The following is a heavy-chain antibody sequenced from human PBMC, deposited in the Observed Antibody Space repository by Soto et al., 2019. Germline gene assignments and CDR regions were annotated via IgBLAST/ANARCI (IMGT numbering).Heavy chain of an antibody. CDR1: GGSISSGGYY. D-gene: IGHD2-15*01. V-gene: IGHV4-31*03. CDR3: ARDSTGGVVTPSSVYFDY. Sequence: SETLSLTCTVSGGSISSGGYYWSWIRQHPGKGLEWIGYIYYSGSTYYNPSLKSRVTISVDTSKNQFSLKLSSVTAADTAVYYCARDSTGGVVTPSSVYFDYWGQGTLVTVSS. J-gene: IGHJ4*02. CDR2: IYYSGST.